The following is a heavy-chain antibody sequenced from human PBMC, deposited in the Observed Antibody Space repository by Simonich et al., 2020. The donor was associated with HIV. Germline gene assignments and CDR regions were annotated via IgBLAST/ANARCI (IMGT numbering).Heavy chain of an antibody. Sequence: QVHLVQSGAEVKKPGASVKVSCEASVYTFTGYYIHWGRQSPGQGIEWMGWFTPNSWGTYYVQNLQGRFTMTRDTSISTAYMELSRLRSDDTAVYYCASAGRGSLNFDYWGQGTLVTVSS. D-gene: IGHD3-10*01. CDR2: FTPNSWGT. CDR3: ASAGRGSLNFDY. J-gene: IGHJ4*02. CDR1: VYTFTGYY. V-gene: IGHV1-2*02.